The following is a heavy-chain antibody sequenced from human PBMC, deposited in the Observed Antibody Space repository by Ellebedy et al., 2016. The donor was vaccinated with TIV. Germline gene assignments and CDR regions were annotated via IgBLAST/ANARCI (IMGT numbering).Heavy chain of an antibody. Sequence: AASVKVSCKAAGYTFNTYVIIWVRQAPGQGLEWVGWISPHNGNTNYEQKYQDRVTMTTDTSTSTAHMELRSLRSDDTAIYYCARVAYDSGTYYFDYWGQGTLVTVSS. CDR2: ISPHNGNT. CDR3: ARVAYDSGTYYFDY. J-gene: IGHJ4*02. D-gene: IGHD3-10*01. CDR1: GYTFNTYV. V-gene: IGHV1-18*04.